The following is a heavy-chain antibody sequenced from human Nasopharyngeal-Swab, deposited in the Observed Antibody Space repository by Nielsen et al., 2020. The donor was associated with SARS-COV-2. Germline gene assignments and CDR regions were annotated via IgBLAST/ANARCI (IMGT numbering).Heavy chain of an antibody. J-gene: IGHJ4*02. V-gene: IGHV5-51*01. Sequence: GGSLKISCKGSGYIFTSYWIGWVRQMPGKGLEWMGIIYPGSSDSRYSPSFQGQVTISADKSINTAYLQWSSLKASDTAMYYCARGGRVGSNSFLDYWGQGTLVTVSS. CDR3: ARGGRVGSNSFLDY. CDR2: IYPGSSDS. CDR1: GYIFTSYW. D-gene: IGHD2-21*01.